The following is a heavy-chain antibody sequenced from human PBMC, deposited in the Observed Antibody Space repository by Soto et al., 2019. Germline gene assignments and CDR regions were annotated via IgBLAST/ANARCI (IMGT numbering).Heavy chain of an antibody. Sequence: SLRLSCAASGFTVDDYARYWFRQAPGKGLEWVSGISWNIGSMGYADSVKGRFTISRDNAKNSLYLQMNSLRAEDTALYYCAKDMVRGVRTYGMDVWGQGTTVTVYS. CDR3: AKDMVRGVRTYGMDV. CDR2: ISWNIGSM. CDR1: GFTVDDYA. D-gene: IGHD3-10*01. V-gene: IGHV3-9*01. J-gene: IGHJ6*01.